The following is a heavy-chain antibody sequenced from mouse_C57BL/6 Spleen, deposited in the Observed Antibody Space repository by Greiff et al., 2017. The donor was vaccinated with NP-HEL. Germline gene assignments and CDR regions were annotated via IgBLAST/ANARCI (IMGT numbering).Heavy chain of an antibody. D-gene: IGHD1-1*01. Sequence: VQLQQSGAELVKPGASVKISCKASGYAFSSYWMNWVKQRPGKGLEWIGQIYPGDGDTNYNGKFKGKATLTADKSSSTAYMQLSSLTSEDSAVYFCARRYYYGSSPLYFDYWGQGTTLTVSS. CDR1: GYAFSSYW. CDR2: IYPGDGDT. J-gene: IGHJ2*01. CDR3: ARRYYYGSSPLYFDY. V-gene: IGHV1-80*01.